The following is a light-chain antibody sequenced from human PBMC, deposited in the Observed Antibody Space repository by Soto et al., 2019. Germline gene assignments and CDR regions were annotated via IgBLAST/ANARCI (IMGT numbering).Light chain of an antibody. CDR2: GAS. V-gene: IGKV3-20*01. J-gene: IGKJ4*01. CDR1: QSVSSTY. CDR3: QQYERSPTT. Sequence: EIVLTQSPGTLSLSPGERATLSCRASQSVSSTYLAWYQQKPGQAPSLLIYGASRRAPGIPDRFNGSGSGTDFTLTISRLEPEDFAVYYCQQYERSPTTYGGGTKVEIK.